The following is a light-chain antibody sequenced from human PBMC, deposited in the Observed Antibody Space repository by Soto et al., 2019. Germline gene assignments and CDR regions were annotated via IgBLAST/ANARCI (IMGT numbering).Light chain of an antibody. CDR3: SSYRSTSTGV. Sequence: QSALTQPASVSGSPGQSITISCTGTRSDVGGYNFVSWYQQHPGKAPKLMIDDVSNRPSGVSNRFSGSKSGNTASLTISGLQAEDEADYYCSSYRSTSTGVFGTRTKLTVL. V-gene: IGLV2-14*03. CDR2: DVS. CDR1: RSDVGGYNF. J-gene: IGLJ1*01.